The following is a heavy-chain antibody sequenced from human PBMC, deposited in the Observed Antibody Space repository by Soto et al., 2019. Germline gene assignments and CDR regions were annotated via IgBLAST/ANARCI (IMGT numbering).Heavy chain of an antibody. CDR2: ISGSASSI. CDR1: GFNFRSYE. Sequence: EVQLVESGGGLVQPGGSLRLSCAASGFNFRSYEMNWVRQAPGKGLEWVSYISGSASSIYYADFVKGRFTISRDNAKNSLYLQMNSLRAEDTAVYYCTRGRPGGWYFDLWGRGTLVTVSS. J-gene: IGHJ2*01. CDR3: TRGRPGGWYFDL. D-gene: IGHD3-10*01. V-gene: IGHV3-48*03.